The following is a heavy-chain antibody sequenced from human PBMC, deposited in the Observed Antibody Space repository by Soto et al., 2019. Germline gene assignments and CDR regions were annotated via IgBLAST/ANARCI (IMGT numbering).Heavy chain of an antibody. J-gene: IGHJ5*02. CDR2: ISGSGGST. V-gene: IGHV3-23*01. CDR3: AKDLRAYYYDSSGYYGPWFDP. Sequence: AESLSLFWAAAGLTFSIYAMSWVRQAPGEGLGWVAAISGSGGSTYYADSVKGRFTISRDNSKNTLYLQMNSLRAEDTAVYYCAKDLRAYYYDSSGYYGPWFDPWGQGTLVTVSS. D-gene: IGHD3-22*01. CDR1: GLTFSIYA.